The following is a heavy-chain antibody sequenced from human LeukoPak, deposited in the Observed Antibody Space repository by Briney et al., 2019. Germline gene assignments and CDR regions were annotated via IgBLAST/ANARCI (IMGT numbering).Heavy chain of an antibody. CDR2: IYYSGST. Sequence: SETLSLTCTVSGGSISSSSYYWGWIRQPPGKGLEWIGSIYYSGSTYYNPSLKSRVTISVDTSKNQFSLKMSCVTAADTAVYYCASFRGSYYDYWGQGTLVTVSS. J-gene: IGHJ4*02. CDR3: ASFRGSYYDY. D-gene: IGHD3-10*01. V-gene: IGHV4-39*07. CDR1: GGSISSSSYY.